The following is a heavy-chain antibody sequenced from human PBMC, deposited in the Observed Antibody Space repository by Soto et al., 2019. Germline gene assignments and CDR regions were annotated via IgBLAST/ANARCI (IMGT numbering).Heavy chain of an antibody. CDR1: GYTLTELS. CDR3: ATIYSYGYGVDY. D-gene: IGHD5-18*01. J-gene: IGHJ4*02. Sequence: ASVKVSCTVSGYTLTELSMHWVRQAHGKGLEWMGGFDPEDGETIYAQKFQGRVTMTEDTSTDTAYMELSSLRSEDTAVYYCATIYSYGYGVDYWGQGTLVTV. CDR2: FDPEDGET. V-gene: IGHV1-24*01.